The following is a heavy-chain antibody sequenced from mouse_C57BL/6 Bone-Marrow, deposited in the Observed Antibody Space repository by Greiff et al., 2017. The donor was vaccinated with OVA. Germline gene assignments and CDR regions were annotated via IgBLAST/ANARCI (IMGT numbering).Heavy chain of an antibody. J-gene: IGHJ2*01. CDR3: TTNGSSPFDY. D-gene: IGHD1-1*01. CDR2: IDPENGDT. CDR1: GFNIKDDY. Sequence: VHVKQSGAELVRPGASVKLSCTASGFNIKDDYMHWVKQRPEQGLEWIGWIDPENGDTEYASKFQGKATITADTSSNTAYLQLSSLTSEYTAVYYCTTNGSSPFDYWGQGTTLTVSS. V-gene: IGHV14-4*01.